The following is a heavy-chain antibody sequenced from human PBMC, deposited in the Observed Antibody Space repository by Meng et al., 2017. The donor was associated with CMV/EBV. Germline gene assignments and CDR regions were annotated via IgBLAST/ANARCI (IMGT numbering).Heavy chain of an antibody. D-gene: IGHD2-8*01. V-gene: IGHV4-4*07. Sequence: GRSSSSYYWSWIREPAGKGLEWIGRIYTSGRTNYNPTLKSRVTMSVDTSKNQFSLKLSSVTAADTAVYYCARDRTKPRVARNWYFDLWGRGTLVTVSS. CDR3: ARDRTKPRVARNWYFDL. CDR1: GRSSSSYY. CDR2: IYTSGRT. J-gene: IGHJ2*01.